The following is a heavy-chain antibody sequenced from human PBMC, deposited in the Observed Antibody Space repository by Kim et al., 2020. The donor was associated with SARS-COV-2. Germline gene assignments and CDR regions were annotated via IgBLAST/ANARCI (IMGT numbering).Heavy chain of an antibody. CDR3: AKLILSSGDYFAY. J-gene: IGHJ4*02. CDR1: VYTFSSYA. D-gene: IGHD2-15*01. CDR2: INTGGGTT. Sequence: GGSLRLSCAASVYTFSSYALNWVRQAPGKGLEWVSTINTGGGTTKYADSVKGRFTISRDNSKNTLYLQMNSLRAEDTAVYYCAKLILSSGDYFAYWGQGTLVTVSS. V-gene: IGHV3-23*01.